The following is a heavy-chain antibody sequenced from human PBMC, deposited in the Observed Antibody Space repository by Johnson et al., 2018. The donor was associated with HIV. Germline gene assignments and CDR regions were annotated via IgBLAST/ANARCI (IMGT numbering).Heavy chain of an antibody. Sequence: QVQLVESGGGLVKPGGSLRLSCAASGFTFSDYYMSWIRQAPGKGLEWVSGINWNGGSTGYADSVKGRFTISRDNSKNTLYLQMNSLRAEDTAVYYCAKDRRTYSSSADAFDIWGQGTMVTVSS. CDR1: GFTFSDYY. J-gene: IGHJ3*02. D-gene: IGHD6-6*01. V-gene: IGHV3-11*04. CDR3: AKDRRTYSSSADAFDI. CDR2: INWNGGST.